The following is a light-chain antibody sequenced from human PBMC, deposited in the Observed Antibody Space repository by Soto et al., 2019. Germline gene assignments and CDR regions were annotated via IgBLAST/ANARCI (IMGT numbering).Light chain of an antibody. CDR3: SSYTSSSTYV. J-gene: IGLJ1*01. Sequence: QSVLTQPASVSGSPGQSITISCTGTSSDVGGYNYVSWYQQHPGKAPKLMIYDVSNRPSGVSNRFSGSKSGNTASLTISGLQSDYEADYYCSSYTSSSTYVFGTGTKLTVL. CDR1: SSDVGGYNY. V-gene: IGLV2-14*01. CDR2: DVS.